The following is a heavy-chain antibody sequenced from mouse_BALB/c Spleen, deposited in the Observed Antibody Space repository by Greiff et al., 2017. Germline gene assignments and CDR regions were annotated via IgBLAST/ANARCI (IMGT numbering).Heavy chain of an antibody. CDR1: GFTFSSFG. J-gene: IGHJ3*01. CDR2: ISSGSSTI. CDR3: ARSSFTATFAY. V-gene: IGHV5-17*02. Sequence: DVMLVESGGGLVQPGGSRKLSCAASGFTFSSFGMHWVRQAPEKGLEWVAYISSGSSTIYYADTVKGRFTISRDNPKNTLFLQMTSLRSEDTAMYYCARSSFTATFAYWGQGTLVTVSA. D-gene: IGHD1-2*01.